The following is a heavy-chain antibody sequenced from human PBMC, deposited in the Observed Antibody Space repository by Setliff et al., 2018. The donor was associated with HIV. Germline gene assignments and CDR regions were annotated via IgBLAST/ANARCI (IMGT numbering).Heavy chain of an antibody. D-gene: IGHD6-19*01. CDR3: ASTAIAVALIDYYYYYMDV. J-gene: IGHJ6*03. CDR2: IIPMLGTA. CDR1: GGRFRTYA. V-gene: IGHV1-69*10. Sequence: GASVKVSCKASGGRFRTYAISWVRQAPGQGLEWMGGIIPMLGTANYARDFQGKVTITADKSTSTAYMELTSLRSEDTAVYYCASTAIAVALIDYYYYYMDVWGKGTTVTVSS.